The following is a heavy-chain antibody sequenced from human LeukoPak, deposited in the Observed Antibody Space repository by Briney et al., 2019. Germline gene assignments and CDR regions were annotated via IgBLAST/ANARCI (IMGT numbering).Heavy chain of an antibody. CDR2: VDPEDGEV. D-gene: IGHD4-17*01. J-gene: IGHJ1*01. Sequence: ASVKVSCKASGYTFSDHHIHWVQQAPGKGLEWMGRVDPEDGEVIYAGKFQGRVTTTADTSIDTAYMEVTSLRFEDTAIYYCAAGTDYGKYWGQGTLVTVSS. CDR1: GYTFSDHH. V-gene: IGHV1-69-2*01. CDR3: AAGTDYGKY.